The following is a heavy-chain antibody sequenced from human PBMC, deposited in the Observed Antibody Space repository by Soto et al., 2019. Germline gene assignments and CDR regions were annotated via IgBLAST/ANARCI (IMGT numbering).Heavy chain of an antibody. D-gene: IGHD2-21*01. CDR2: TYYRSKWYN. J-gene: IGHJ3*01. V-gene: IGHV6-1*01. Sequence: SQTLSLTCAISGDSVSSSSATWNWLRQSPSRGLEWLGRTYYRSKWYNDYAVSVRSRITINPDTSKNQFSLHMNSMTPEDTAVYYCMRTAYRIGHLFRGQGTMVTVS. CDR3: MRTAYRIGHLF. CDR1: GDSVSSSSAT.